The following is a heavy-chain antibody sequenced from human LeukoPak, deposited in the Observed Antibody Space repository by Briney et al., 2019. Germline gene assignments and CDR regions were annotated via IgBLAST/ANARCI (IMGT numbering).Heavy chain of an antibody. CDR3: ASRAYCGGDCPRYFQH. CDR2: IYYSGST. J-gene: IGHJ1*01. V-gene: IGHV4-59*01. D-gene: IGHD2-21*02. Sequence: SETLSLTCTVSGGSISSYYWSWIRQPPGKGLEWIGYIYYSGSTNYNPSLKSRVTISVDTSKNQFSLKLSSVTAADTAVYYCASRAYCGGDCPRYFQHWGQGTPVTVSS. CDR1: GGSISSYY.